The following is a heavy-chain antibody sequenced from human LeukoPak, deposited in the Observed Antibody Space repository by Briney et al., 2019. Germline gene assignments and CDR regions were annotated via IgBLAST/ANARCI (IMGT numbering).Heavy chain of an antibody. J-gene: IGHJ4*02. CDR3: ARVSEYYYFDY. D-gene: IGHD2/OR15-2a*01. V-gene: IGHV1-2*02. CDR1: GYTFTGYF. CDR2: INPNSDGT. Sequence: GASVKVSCKASGYTFTGYFMQWVRQAPGQGPEWMGWINPNSDGTNYAQKFQGRVIMTRDTSISTAYMELSRLRSDDTAVYYCARVSEYYYFDYWGQGTLVTVSS.